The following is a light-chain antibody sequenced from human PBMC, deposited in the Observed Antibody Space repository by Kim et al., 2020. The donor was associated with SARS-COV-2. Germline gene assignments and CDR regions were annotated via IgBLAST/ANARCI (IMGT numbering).Light chain of an antibody. V-gene: IGKV3-15*01. CDR2: GAS. CDR1: QRVSSN. J-gene: IGKJ1*01. Sequence: GSPGERATLSSRASQRVSSNLAWYQQKPGQAPRLLIFGASTRATGIPARFSGSGSGTEFTLTISSLQSEDFAVYYCQQYDTWRWAFGQGTKVDIK. CDR3: QQYDTWRWA.